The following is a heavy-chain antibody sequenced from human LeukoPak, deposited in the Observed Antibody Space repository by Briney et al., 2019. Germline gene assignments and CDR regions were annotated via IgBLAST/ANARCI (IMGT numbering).Heavy chain of an antibody. V-gene: IGHV3-23*01. D-gene: IGHD6-19*01. Sequence: WGSLRPPCCASGFTLYRLSNNWVRPAPGKGPGGVSGISASGGSTYYADSVKGRFTISRDNSKNTLYLQMNSLRAEDTAVYYCAKYSSGWCFEYWGQGTLVTVSS. J-gene: IGHJ4*02. CDR1: GFTLYRLS. CDR2: ISASGGST. CDR3: AKYSSGWCFEY.